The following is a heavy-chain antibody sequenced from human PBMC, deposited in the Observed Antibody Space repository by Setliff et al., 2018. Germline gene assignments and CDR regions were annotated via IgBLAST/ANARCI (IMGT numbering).Heavy chain of an antibody. Sequence: ASVKVSCKASGYTFTSYGISWVRQAPGQGLEWMGWISAYHGNTNYAQKLQGRVTMTTDTSTSTAYMELRSLRSDDTAVYYCARDSPVQFLEWSTEHDAFDIWGQGTMVTVSS. J-gene: IGHJ3*02. V-gene: IGHV1-18*01. CDR1: GYTFTSYG. CDR2: ISAYHGNT. D-gene: IGHD3-3*01. CDR3: ARDSPVQFLEWSTEHDAFDI.